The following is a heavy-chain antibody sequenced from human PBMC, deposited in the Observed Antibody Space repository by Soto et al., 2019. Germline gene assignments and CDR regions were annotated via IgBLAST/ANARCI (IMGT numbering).Heavy chain of an antibody. V-gene: IGHV4-4*02. Sequence: QVQLQESGPGLVKPSGTLSLTCAVSAGSISSSNWWSWVRQPPGKGLEWIGEVYHSGTTNYNPSLKSRVTILVDKSKNQFSLKLTSVTAADTAVYYCARSNGYHIDYWGQGTLVTVSS. CDR2: VYHSGTT. CDR3: ARSNGYHIDY. CDR1: AGSISSSNW. J-gene: IGHJ4*02. D-gene: IGHD5-18*01.